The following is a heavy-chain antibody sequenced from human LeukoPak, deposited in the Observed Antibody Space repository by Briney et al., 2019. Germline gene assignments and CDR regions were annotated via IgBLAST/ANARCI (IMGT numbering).Heavy chain of an antibody. Sequence: PSETLSLTCAVYGGSFSGYYWSWTRQPAGKGLEWIGEINHSGSTNYNPSLKSRVTISVDTPKNQFSLKLNSVTAADTAVYYCARDDVGYCTNGVCYTRADYWGQGTLVTVSS. CDR3: ARDDVGYCTNGVCYTRADY. V-gene: IGHV4-34*01. D-gene: IGHD2-8*01. CDR2: INHSGST. J-gene: IGHJ4*02. CDR1: GGSFSGYY.